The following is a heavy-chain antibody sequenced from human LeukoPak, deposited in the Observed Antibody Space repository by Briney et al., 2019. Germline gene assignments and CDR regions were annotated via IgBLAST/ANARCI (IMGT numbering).Heavy chain of an antibody. J-gene: IGHJ4*02. CDR2: IKQDGSER. D-gene: IGHD7-27*01. V-gene: IGHV3-7*04. CDR3: AGVPGDESRSVY. CDR1: GFTFSSNW. Sequence: PGGSLRLSCAASGFTFSSNWMSWVRQAPGKGLERVANIKQDGSERYYVDSVKGRFTISRDNAKNSLYLQMNSLRAEDTAVYYCAGVPGDESRSVYWGQGTLVTVSS.